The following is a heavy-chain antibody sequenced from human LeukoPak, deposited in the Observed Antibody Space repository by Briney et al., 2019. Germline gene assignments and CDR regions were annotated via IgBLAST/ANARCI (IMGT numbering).Heavy chain of an antibody. J-gene: IGHJ5*02. V-gene: IGHV1-69*13. D-gene: IGHD2-15*01. CDR2: IIPIFGTA. Sequence: SVKASCKASGGTFSSYAISWVRQAPGQGLEWMGGIIPIFGTANYAQKFQGRVTITADESTSTAYMELSSLRSEDTAVYYCARGGYCSGGSCYQFHPWGQGTLVTVSS. CDR3: ARGGYCSGGSCYQFHP. CDR1: GGTFSSYA.